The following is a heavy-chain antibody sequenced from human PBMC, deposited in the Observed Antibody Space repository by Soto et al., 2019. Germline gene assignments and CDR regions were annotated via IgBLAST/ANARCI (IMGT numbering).Heavy chain of an antibody. J-gene: IGHJ6*02. CDR2: INHSGST. CDR1: GGSFSGYY. V-gene: IGHV4-34*01. D-gene: IGHD2-2*01. CDR3: ARIDMGRYCSSTSCYSRGAYYYYGMDV. Sequence: QVQLQQWGAGLLKPSETLSLTCAVYGGSFSGYYWSWIRQPPGKGLEWIGEINHSGSTNYNPSLKSRVTISVDKSNNQFSLKLSSVTAADSDVYYCARIDMGRYCSSTSCYSRGAYYYYGMDVWGQGTTVTVSS.